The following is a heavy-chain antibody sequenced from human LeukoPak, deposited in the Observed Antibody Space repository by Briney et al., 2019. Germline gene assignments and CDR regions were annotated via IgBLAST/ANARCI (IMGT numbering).Heavy chain of an antibody. Sequence: GRSLRLSCAASGFTFRNYGIHWVRQAPGKGLEWVAVISYDGSNKDYADSVKGRFTIPRDNSKNTLYLQMNSLRPEDTAVYYCAKHRSGIAASGSNYWGQGALVSVSS. CDR2: ISYDGSNK. J-gene: IGHJ4*02. CDR1: GFTFRNYG. V-gene: IGHV3-30*18. D-gene: IGHD6-13*01. CDR3: AKHRSGIAASGSNY.